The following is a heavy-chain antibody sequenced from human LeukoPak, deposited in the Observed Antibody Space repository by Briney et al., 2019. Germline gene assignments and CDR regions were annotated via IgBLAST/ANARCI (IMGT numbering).Heavy chain of an antibody. Sequence: PGGSLRLSCSASGFSFSSYWMSWVRQAPGKGLEWVANIKQDGSEKYYVNSVKGRFTISRDNAKNSLYLQMNSLRAEDTAVYYCARVPAYSSSWYDLYYYYYYMDVWGKGTTVTVSS. CDR2: IKQDGSEK. J-gene: IGHJ6*03. D-gene: IGHD6-13*01. CDR3: ARVPAYSSSWYDLYYYYYYMDV. V-gene: IGHV3-7*04. CDR1: GFSFSSYW.